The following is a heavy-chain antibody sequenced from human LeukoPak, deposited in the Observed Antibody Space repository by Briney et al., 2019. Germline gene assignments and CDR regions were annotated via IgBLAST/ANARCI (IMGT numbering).Heavy chain of an antibody. CDR3: ARHPFSDGFDL. Sequence: PSETLSLTCTVSGGSISTFYWSWLQQPPGKGLEWIGYIFHTGHSNHNPSLKGRVTISVDTSKNQFSLNLNSVTAADTAMYYCARHPFSDGFDLWGQGTMVTVSS. CDR1: GGSISTFY. V-gene: IGHV4-59*08. CDR2: IFHTGHS. J-gene: IGHJ3*01.